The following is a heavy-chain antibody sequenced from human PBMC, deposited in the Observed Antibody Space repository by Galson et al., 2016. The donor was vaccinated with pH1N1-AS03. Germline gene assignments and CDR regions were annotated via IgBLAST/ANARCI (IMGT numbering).Heavy chain of an antibody. Sequence: SVKVSCKASGGTFSNYAISWMRQAPGQGLEWMGGIHPIFGTPSHAQKFRGRLTVTADASTSAPYMELSSLTSEDTAIYYCARDRHYDSSGRYFYESEHWGQGTLVIVSS. D-gene: IGHD3-22*01. CDR1: GGTFSNYA. V-gene: IGHV1-69*13. CDR2: IHPIFGTP. J-gene: IGHJ4*02. CDR3: ARDRHYDSSGRYFYESEH.